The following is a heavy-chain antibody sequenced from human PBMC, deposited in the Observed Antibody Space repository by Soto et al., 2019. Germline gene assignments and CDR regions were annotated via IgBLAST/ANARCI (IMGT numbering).Heavy chain of an antibody. CDR1: GLTFSTSI. CDR3: ATPEPYYDST. V-gene: IGHV3-23*01. J-gene: IGHJ5*02. D-gene: IGHD3-22*01. CDR2: ITGSASST. Sequence: PGGSLRLSCAASGLTFSTSIMHWLRQAPGKGLEWVSAITGSASSTYYADSVKGRFTISRDNSKNTLYLQMNSLRAEDTAVYYCATPEPYYDSTWGQGTLVTVSS.